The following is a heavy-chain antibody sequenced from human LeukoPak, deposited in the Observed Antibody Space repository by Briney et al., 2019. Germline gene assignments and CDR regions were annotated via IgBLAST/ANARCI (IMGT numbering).Heavy chain of an antibody. CDR2: INTNTGNP. Sequence: ASVKVSCKASGYTFTSYAMNWVRQAPGQGLEWMGWINTNTGNPTYAQGFTGRFVFSLDTSVSTAYLQISSLKAEDTAVYYCARDRPDYYDSSGYHLAAFDIWGQGTMVTVSS. CDR1: GYTFTSYA. J-gene: IGHJ3*02. D-gene: IGHD3-22*01. V-gene: IGHV7-4-1*02. CDR3: ARDRPDYYDSSGYHLAAFDI.